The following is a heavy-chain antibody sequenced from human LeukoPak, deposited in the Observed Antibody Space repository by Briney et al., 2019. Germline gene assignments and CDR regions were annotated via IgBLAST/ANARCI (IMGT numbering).Heavy chain of an antibody. V-gene: IGHV3-30-3*01. CDR1: GFTFSSYA. J-gene: IGHJ6*02. CDR3: ARDGYYGDYVYGMDV. CDR2: ISYDGSNK. Sequence: PGGSLRLSCAASGFTFSSYAMHWVRQAPGNGLEWVAVISYDGSNKYYADSVKGRFTISRDNSKNTLYLQMNSLRAEDTAVYYCARDGYYGDYVYGMDVWGQGTTVTVSS. D-gene: IGHD4-17*01.